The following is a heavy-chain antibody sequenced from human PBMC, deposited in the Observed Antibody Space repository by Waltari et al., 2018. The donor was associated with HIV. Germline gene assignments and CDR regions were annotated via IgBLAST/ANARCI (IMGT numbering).Heavy chain of an antibody. CDR3: ARDDLNVRRAFDI. CDR1: GFPFFPFE. V-gene: IGHV3-48*03. J-gene: IGHJ3*02. CDR2: INSNSGTI. D-gene: IGHD3-10*01. Sequence: EQLVESGGGLVRPGGSLRLPCVASGFPFFPFEVNWVRQAPGKGLEWISYINSNSGTIHYADSVKDRFTVSRDNAKSSLYLQMRNLTGEDTAVYYCARDDLNVRRAFDIWGQGTMVTVSS.